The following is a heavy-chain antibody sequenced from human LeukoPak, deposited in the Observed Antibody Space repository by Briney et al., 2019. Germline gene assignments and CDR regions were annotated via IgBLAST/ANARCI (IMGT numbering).Heavy chain of an antibody. Sequence: PSETLSLTCTVSGGSISSYYWSWIRQPPGKGLEWIGYIYYSGSTNYNPSLKSRVTISVDTSKNQFSLKLSSATAADTAVYYCARGRGEGAGGYYFDYWGQGTLVTVSS. CDR1: GGSISSYY. V-gene: IGHV4-59*01. CDR2: IYYSGST. J-gene: IGHJ4*02. D-gene: IGHD2-21*01. CDR3: ARGRGEGAGGYYFDY.